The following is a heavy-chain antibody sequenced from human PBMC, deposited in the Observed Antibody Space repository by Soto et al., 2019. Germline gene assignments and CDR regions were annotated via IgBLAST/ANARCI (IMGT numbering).Heavy chain of an antibody. J-gene: IGHJ4*02. CDR1: GGSISSYY. V-gene: IGHV4-59*01. CDR3: ARAYGSGSYYNGPFDY. CDR2: IYYSGST. D-gene: IGHD3-10*01. Sequence: SETLSLTCTVSGGSISSYYWSWIRQPPGKGLEWTGYIYYSGSTNYNPSLKSRVTISVDTSKNQFSLKLSSVTAADTAVYYCARAYGSGSYYNGPFDYWGQGTLVTVSS.